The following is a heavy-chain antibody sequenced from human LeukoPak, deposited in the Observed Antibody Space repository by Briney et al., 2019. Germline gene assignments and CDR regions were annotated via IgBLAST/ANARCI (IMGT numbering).Heavy chain of an antibody. J-gene: IGHJ5*02. CDR3: ARVNYDFWSGYYKAGWFDP. CDR2: ISSSGSTI. D-gene: IGHD3-3*01. Sequence: GGSLRLSCAASGFTFSDCYMSWIRQAPGKGLEWVSYISSSGSTIYYGDSVKGRFTISRDNAKNSLYLQMNSLRAEDTAVYYCARVNYDFWSGYYKAGWFDPWGQGTLVTVSS. CDR1: GFTFSDCY. V-gene: IGHV3-11*04.